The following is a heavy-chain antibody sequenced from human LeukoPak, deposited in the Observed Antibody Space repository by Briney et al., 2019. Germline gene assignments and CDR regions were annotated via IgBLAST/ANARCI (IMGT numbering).Heavy chain of an antibody. CDR1: GGSFSGYY. CDR3: ARGRQNDY. V-gene: IGHV4-34*01. CDR2: INHCGST. Sequence: SETLSLTCAVYGGSFSGYYWSWIRQPPGKGLEWIGEINHCGSTNYNPSLKSRVTISVDTSKNQFSLKLSSVTVADTAVYYCARGRQNDYWGQGTLVTVSS. J-gene: IGHJ4*02.